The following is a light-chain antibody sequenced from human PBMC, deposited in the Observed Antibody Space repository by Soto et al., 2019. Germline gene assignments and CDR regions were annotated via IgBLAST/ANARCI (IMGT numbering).Light chain of an antibody. CDR1: ERIYSAY. Sequence: EIVLAQSPGTLSLSPGERATLSCRASERIYSAYLGWYQQKPGQAPRLLIYGTSSRATGIPDRFSGSGSGTDSTLTISRLEPEDFAVYYCQQYGNSPITFGQGTRLEIK. V-gene: IGKV3-20*01. J-gene: IGKJ5*01. CDR2: GTS. CDR3: QQYGNSPIT.